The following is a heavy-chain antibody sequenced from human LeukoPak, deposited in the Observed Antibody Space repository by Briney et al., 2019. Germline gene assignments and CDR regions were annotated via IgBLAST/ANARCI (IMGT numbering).Heavy chain of an antibody. J-gene: IGHJ3*02. V-gene: IGHV3-21*01. CDR1: GFTFSTYS. CDR2: LSRSGNNM. CDR3: ARGPHCTNPGCYTAGVFGI. D-gene: IGHD2-2*02. Sequence: GGSLRLSCATSGFTFSTYSMGWVRQAPGKGLEWVSSLSRSGNNMYSADSMKGRFTISRDNAKNSLFLQMSSLRAEDTAVYYCARGPHCTNPGCYTAGVFGIWGQGTMVTVSS.